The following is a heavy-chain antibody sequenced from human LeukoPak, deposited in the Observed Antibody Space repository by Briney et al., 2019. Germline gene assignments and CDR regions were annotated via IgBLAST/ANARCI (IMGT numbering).Heavy chain of an antibody. CDR2: ITDSSSDI. V-gene: IGHV3-21*01. D-gene: IGHD2-8*01. Sequence: SCKASGYTFSTYNMNWVRQAPGKGLEWVSSITDSSSDIYYADSVKGRFTISRDNAKNSLYLQMNSLRAEDTAVYYCARDSNRYYYYYMDVWGRGTTVTVSS. CDR3: ARDSNRYYYYYMDV. CDR1: GYTFSTYN. J-gene: IGHJ6*03.